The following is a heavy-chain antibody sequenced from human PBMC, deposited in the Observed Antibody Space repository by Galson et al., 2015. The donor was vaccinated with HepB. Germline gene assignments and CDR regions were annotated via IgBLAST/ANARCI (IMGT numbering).Heavy chain of an antibody. CDR1: GFAFSSYA. V-gene: IGHV3-30*04. D-gene: IGHD2-15*01. CDR3: ARAEGCSGGSCPPRTVYYYYGMDV. CDR2: ISYDGSNK. Sequence: SLRLSCAASGFAFSSYAMHWVRQAPGKGLEWVAVISYDGSNKYYADSVKGRFTISRDNSKNTLYLQMNSLRAEDTAVYYCARAEGCSGGSCPPRTVYYYYGMDVWGQGTTVTVSS. J-gene: IGHJ6*02.